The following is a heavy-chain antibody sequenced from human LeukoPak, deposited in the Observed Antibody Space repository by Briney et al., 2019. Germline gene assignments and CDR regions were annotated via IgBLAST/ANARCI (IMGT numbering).Heavy chain of an antibody. D-gene: IGHD6-6*01. CDR1: GGSLISYH. CDR2: IYTSGST. J-gene: IGHJ4*02. V-gene: IGHV4-4*07. CDR3: ARGEQLGRFDY. Sequence: KTSETLSLTCTVSGGSLISYHWSWIRQAAGKGLEWIGRIYTSGSTNYNPSLKSRVTISVDTSKNQFSLKLSSVTAADTAVYYCARGEQLGRFDYWGQGTLVTVSS.